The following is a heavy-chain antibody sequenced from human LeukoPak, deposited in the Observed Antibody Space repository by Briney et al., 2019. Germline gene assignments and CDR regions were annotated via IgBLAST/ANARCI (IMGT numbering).Heavy chain of an antibody. CDR2: IKKDGSEK. V-gene: IGHV3-7*01. CDR1: GFTFSSYW. J-gene: IGHJ3*02. D-gene: IGHD6-6*01. Sequence: GGSLRLSCAASGFTFSSYWMSWVRQAPGKGLEWVANIKKDGSEKYYVDSVKGRFTISRDNAKNSLYLQMNSLRAEDTAVYYCARDLSIAARFDAFDIWGQGTMVTVSS. CDR3: ARDLSIAARFDAFDI.